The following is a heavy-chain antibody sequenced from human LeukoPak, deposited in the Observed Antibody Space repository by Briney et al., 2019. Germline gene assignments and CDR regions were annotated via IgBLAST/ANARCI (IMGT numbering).Heavy chain of an antibody. CDR3: AKRGVWFGEPCFDY. J-gene: IGHJ4*02. CDR2: ISGSGDNT. D-gene: IGHD3-10*01. V-gene: IGHV3-23*01. CDR1: GFTFSSYA. Sequence: PGGSLRLSCAASGFTFSSYAMSWVRQPPGKGLEWVSGISGSGDNTYYADSVKGRFTISRDNSKNTLYLQMNSLRAEDTAVYYCAKRGVWFGEPCFDYWGQGTLVTVSS.